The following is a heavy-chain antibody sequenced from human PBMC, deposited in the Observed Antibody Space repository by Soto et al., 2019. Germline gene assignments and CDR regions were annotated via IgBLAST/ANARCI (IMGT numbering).Heavy chain of an antibody. CDR1: AGSISSYY. CDR2: IYYSGST. V-gene: IGHV4-59*01. J-gene: IGHJ3*02. Sequence: SETLCLTCTVSAGSISSYYWSWIRQPPGKGLEWIGYIYYSGSTNYNPSLKSRVTISVDTSKNQFSLKLSSVTAADTAVYYCARQYGDYVRGAFDIWGQGTMVTVSS. D-gene: IGHD4-17*01. CDR3: ARQYGDYVRGAFDI.